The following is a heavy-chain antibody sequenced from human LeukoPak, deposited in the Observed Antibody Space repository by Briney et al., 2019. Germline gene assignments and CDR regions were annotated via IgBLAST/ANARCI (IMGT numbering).Heavy chain of an antibody. CDR1: GFTFDDYA. V-gene: IGHV3-9*03. CDR2: ISWNSGSI. J-gene: IGHJ4*02. D-gene: IGHD3-22*01. CDR3: AKDSTHDSSGYYDY. Sequence: PGXSLRLSCAASGFTFDDYAMDWVRQAPGKGLEWVSGISWNSGSIVYADSVKGRFTISRDNAKNSLYLQMNNLRAEDMAFYYCAKDSTHDSSGYYDYWGQGTLVTVSS.